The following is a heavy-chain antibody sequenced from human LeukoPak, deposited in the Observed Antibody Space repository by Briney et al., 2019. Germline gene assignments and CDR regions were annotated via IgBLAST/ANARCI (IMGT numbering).Heavy chain of an antibody. D-gene: IGHD1-7*01. CDR1: GGTFSSYA. J-gene: IGHJ3*02. CDR2: IIPIFGTA. Sequence: ASVKVSCKASGGTFSSYAISWVRQAPGQGLEWMGGIIPIFGTANYAQKFQGRVTITADESTSTAYMELSSLRSEDTAVYYCARGWNYQLYGDAFDIWGQGTMVTVSS. CDR3: ARGWNYQLYGDAFDI. V-gene: IGHV1-69*13.